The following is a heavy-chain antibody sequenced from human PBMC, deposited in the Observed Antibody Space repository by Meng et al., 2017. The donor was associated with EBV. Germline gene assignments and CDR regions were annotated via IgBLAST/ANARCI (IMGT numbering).Heavy chain of an antibody. CDR2: IYYTGST. J-gene: IGHJ5*02. D-gene: IGHD4-11*01. CDR1: GGSVNNESYY. CDR3: ARGDYTNYPRWFDP. Sequence: QVQLQESGPGLVKPSXXLSLTGTXSGGSVNNESYYWGWIRQPPGKGLEYIGYIYYTGSTNYNSSLKSRVTISLDKSKNQFSLKLTSLTAADTAIYYCARGDYTNYPRWFDPWGQGTLVTVSS. V-gene: IGHV4-61*01.